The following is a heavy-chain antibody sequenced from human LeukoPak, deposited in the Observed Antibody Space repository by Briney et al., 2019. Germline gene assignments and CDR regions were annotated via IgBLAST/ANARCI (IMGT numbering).Heavy chain of an antibody. CDR1: GYTFTSYA. J-gene: IGHJ3*02. CDR2: INAGNGNT. Sequence: ASVKVSCKASGYTFTSYAMHWVRQAPGQRLEWMGWINAGNGNTKYSQKFQGRVTITRDTSASTAYMELSSLRSEDTAVYYCARNNYYGSGSYYRDAFDIWGQGTMVTVSS. D-gene: IGHD3-10*01. CDR3: ARNNYYGSGSYYRDAFDI. V-gene: IGHV1-3*01.